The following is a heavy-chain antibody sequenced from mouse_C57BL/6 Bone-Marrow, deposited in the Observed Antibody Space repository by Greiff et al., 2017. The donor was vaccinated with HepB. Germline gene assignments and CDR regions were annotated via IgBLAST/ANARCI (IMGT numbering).Heavy chain of an antibody. J-gene: IGHJ2*01. CDR3: ARWGLLLRD. CDR2: INPNNGGT. Sequence: EVQLQQSGPELVKPGASVKISCKASGYTFTDYYMNWVKQSHGKSLEWIGDINPNNGGTSYNQKFKGKATLTVDKSSSTAYMELRSLTSEDSAVYYCARWGLLLRDWGQGTTLTVSS. D-gene: IGHD1-1*01. CDR1: GYTFTDYY. V-gene: IGHV1-26*01.